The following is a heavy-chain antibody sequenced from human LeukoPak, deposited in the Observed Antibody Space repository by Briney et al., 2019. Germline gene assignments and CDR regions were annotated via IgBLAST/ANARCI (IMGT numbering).Heavy chain of an antibody. Sequence: PSETLSLTCTVSGGSISSGSYYWSWIRQPPGKGLEWIGSIYYSGSTYYNPSLKSRVTISVDTSKNQFSLNLSSVTAADTAVYYCARDPEVDTGTGPRFDYWGQGTLVTVSS. D-gene: IGHD5-18*01. CDR2: IYYSGST. CDR3: ARDPEVDTGTGPRFDY. V-gene: IGHV4-39*07. CDR1: GGSISSGSYY. J-gene: IGHJ4*02.